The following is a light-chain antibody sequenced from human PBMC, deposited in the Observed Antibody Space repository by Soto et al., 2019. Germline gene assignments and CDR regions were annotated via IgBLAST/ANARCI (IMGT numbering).Light chain of an antibody. CDR1: QSVSSKY. Sequence: DIVLTQSPGTLSLSPGERATLSCRASQSVSSKYLAWYQQKPGQPPMVLIYGTSIRATGIPERFSGGGSGTDFTLTITRLESEDFAVYYCQQYGSSLFTFGPGTKVDFK. J-gene: IGKJ3*01. CDR3: QQYGSSLFT. CDR2: GTS. V-gene: IGKV3-20*01.